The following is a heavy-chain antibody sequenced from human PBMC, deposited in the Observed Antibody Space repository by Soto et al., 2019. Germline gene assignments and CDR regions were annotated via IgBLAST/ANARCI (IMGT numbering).Heavy chain of an antibody. D-gene: IGHD2-2*01. CDR1: GYTFTSYY. Sequence: ASVKVSCKASGYTFTSYYMHWVRQAPGQGLEWMGKINPSGGSTSYAQKFQGRVTMTRDTSTSTVYMELSSLRSEDTAVYYCARDTPSSGSTFPTWFDPWGQGTLVTVSS. CDR3: ARDTPSSGSTFPTWFDP. J-gene: IGHJ5*02. CDR2: INPSGGST. V-gene: IGHV1-46*03.